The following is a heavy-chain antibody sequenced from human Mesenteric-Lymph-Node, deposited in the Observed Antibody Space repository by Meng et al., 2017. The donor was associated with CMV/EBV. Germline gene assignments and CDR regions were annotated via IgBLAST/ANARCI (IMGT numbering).Heavy chain of an antibody. J-gene: IGHJ6*02. CDR1: GFTFSSYG. V-gene: IGHV3-33*06. CDR2: IWYDGSNK. Sequence: GESLKISCAASGFTFSSYGMHWVRQAPGKGLEWVAVIWYDGSNKYYADSVKGRFTISRDNSKNTLYLQMNSLRAEDTAVYYCAKDYGGGGGVGSYGMDVWGQGTTVTVSS. D-gene: IGHD3-16*01. CDR3: AKDYGGGGGVGSYGMDV.